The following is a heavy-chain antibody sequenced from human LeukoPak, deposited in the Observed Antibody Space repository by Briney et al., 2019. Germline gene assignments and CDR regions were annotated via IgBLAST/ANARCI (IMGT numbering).Heavy chain of an antibody. J-gene: IGHJ4*02. V-gene: IGHV4-4*08. D-gene: IGHD5-18*01. CDR2: VTYETT. Sequence: PSGTLSLTCSLSGDALSTYYWNWVRQTPGKGLEWIGHVTYETTAYNPSLKSRVTISLDTSKNEFSLQLRSVTAADTAVYFCARYQRHSYGKYFDPWSQGILVSVSS. CDR1: GDALSTYY. CDR3: ARYQRHSYGKYFDP.